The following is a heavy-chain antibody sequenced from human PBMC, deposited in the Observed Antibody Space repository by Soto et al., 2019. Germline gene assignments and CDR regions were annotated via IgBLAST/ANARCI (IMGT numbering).Heavy chain of an antibody. V-gene: IGHV1-69*12. Sequence: QVQLVQSGAEVKKPGSSVKVSCKASGGTFSSYAISWVRQAPGQGLEWMGGITPIFGTANYAQKFQGRVTITADESTSTAYMELSSLSSEDTAVYYCARAVDIVATFDAFDIWGQGTMVTVSS. CDR2: ITPIFGTA. D-gene: IGHD5-12*01. CDR1: GGTFSSYA. J-gene: IGHJ3*02. CDR3: ARAVDIVATFDAFDI.